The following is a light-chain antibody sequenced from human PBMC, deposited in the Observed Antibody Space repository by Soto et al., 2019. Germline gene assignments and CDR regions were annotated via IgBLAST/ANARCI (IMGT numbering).Light chain of an antibody. Sequence: DIQLTPSPSSLSASVGDRVANTCRASQGIGSYLAWYQQKPGKAPKLLSYVASTLQSGVPSRFSGSGSGTDFTLTISSLQPEDFATYYCQQSYSTLLTFGGGTKVDIK. J-gene: IGKJ4*01. CDR2: VAS. CDR3: QQSYSTLLT. V-gene: IGKV1-39*01. CDR1: QGIGSY.